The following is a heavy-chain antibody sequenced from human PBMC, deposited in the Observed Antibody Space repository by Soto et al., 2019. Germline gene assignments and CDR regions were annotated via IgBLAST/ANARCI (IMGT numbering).Heavy chain of an antibody. J-gene: IGHJ4*02. CDR3: ARGLTYCGGDCPLLS. CDR1: GYTFSTYY. Sequence: ASVKVSCKASGYTFSTYYIHWVRQAPGQGLEWMGSINPTDGSTEYSQKFQGRVTITRDTSASAAYMELSSLRSEDTAVYYCARGLTYCGGDCPLLSWGQGTLVTVSS. D-gene: IGHD2-21*02. CDR2: INPTDGST. V-gene: IGHV1-46*01.